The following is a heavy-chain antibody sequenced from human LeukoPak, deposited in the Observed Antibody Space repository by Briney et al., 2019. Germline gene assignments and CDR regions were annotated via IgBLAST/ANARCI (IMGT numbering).Heavy chain of an antibody. V-gene: IGHV3-23*01. CDR2: ISGSGGST. D-gene: IGHD3-9*01. CDR1: GFTFSSYA. CDR3: ATVNYDILTGPFDY. Sequence: GGSLRLSCAASGFTFSSYAMSWVRQAPGKGLEWVSAISGSGGSTYYADSVKGRFTISRDNSKNTLYLQMNSLRAEDTAVYYCATVNYDILTGPFDYWGQGTLVTVSS. J-gene: IGHJ4*02.